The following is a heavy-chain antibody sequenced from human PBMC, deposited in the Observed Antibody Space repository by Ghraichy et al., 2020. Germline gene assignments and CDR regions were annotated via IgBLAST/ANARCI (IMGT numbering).Heavy chain of an antibody. J-gene: IGHJ6*02. CDR2: INSDGSST. Sequence: GESLNISCAASGFTFSSYWMHWVRQAPGKGLVWVSRINSDGSSTNYADSVKGRFTISRDNAKNTLYLQMNSLRAEDTAVYYCARDGSYYYETSGYDPYPAVWGQGTTVTVSS. CDR1: GFTFSSYW. V-gene: IGHV3-74*01. CDR3: ARDGSYYYETSGYDPYPAV. D-gene: IGHD3-22*01.